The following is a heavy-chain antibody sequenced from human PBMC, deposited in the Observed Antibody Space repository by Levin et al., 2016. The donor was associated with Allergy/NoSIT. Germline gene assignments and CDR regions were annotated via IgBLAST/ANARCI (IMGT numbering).Heavy chain of an antibody. CDR3: AGDGALALAGTAPRHYYYGMDV. Sequence: GGSLRLSCAASGFTFSTHSMNWVRQAPGKGLEWLSYISSSTSTIYYADSVKGRFTISRDNAKNSLSLQMNSLTAEDTAVYYCAGDGALALAGTAPRHYYYGMDVWGQGTTVTVSS. CDR1: GFTFSTHS. V-gene: IGHV3-48*04. D-gene: IGHD6-19*01. J-gene: IGHJ6*02. CDR2: ISSSTSTI.